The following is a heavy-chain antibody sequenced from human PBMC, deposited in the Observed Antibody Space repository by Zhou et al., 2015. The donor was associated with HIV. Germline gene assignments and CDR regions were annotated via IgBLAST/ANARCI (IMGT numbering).Heavy chain of an antibody. CDR3: ARISTVTTQSPWYFDL. V-gene: IGHV1-69*06. D-gene: IGHD4-17*01. CDR1: GGTFRSDG. Sequence: QLQLVQSGAEVKKPGSSVKVSCKASGGTFRSDGISWVRQAPGQGLEWMGGIIPMFGTANYAQKFQGRVTITADRSTSTAYMELRSLSSEDTAVYYCARISTVTTQSPWYFDLWGRGTLVTVSS. CDR2: IIPMFGTA. J-gene: IGHJ2*01.